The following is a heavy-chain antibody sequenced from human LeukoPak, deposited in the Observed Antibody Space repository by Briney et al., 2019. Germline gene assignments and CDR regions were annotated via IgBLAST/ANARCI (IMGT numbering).Heavy chain of an antibody. CDR1: GFTFDAYA. Sequence: PGGSLRLSCAASGFTFDAYAMHWGRQAPGTGLEWVSGISWNSGSIGYADSVKGRFTISRDNAKNSLYLQMNSLRAEDTALYYCAKDITPYSSGWYLGFDYWGQGTLVTVSS. V-gene: IGHV3-9*01. D-gene: IGHD6-19*01. CDR3: AKDITPYSSGWYLGFDY. J-gene: IGHJ4*02. CDR2: ISWNSGSI.